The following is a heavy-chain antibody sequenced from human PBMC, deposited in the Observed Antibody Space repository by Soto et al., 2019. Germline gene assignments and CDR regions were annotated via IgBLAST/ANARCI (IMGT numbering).Heavy chain of an antibody. J-gene: IGHJ6*02. CDR2: IIPIFGIP. V-gene: IGHV1-69*13. CDR3: AREDRDRETGLVPAAIAGMDV. D-gene: IGHD2-2*01. CDR1: GGTFSRYS. Sequence: SVKVSSKASGGTFSRYSLTWVRPATGHGLEWIGRIIPIFGIPTYAQKFQGRVTITADESTSTAYMELSSLRSDDTAVYYCAREDRDRETGLVPAAIAGMDVWGQGTTVTVSS.